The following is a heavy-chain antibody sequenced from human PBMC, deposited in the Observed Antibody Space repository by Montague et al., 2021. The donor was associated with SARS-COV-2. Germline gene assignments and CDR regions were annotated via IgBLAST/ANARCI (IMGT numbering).Heavy chain of an antibody. CDR2: IDASGTT. CDR1: GGSIRSDGFY. J-gene: IGHJ6*02. V-gene: IGHV4-61*02. CDR3: ARSAFRYFDRPGMDV. D-gene: IGHD3-9*01. Sequence: TLSLTCTVSGGSIRSDGFYWNWIRQPAGKGLEWIGRIDASGTTNYKPSLKSRVIISLDRSKNQFSLKLSSVIAADTAVYYCARSAFRYFDRPGMDVWGQGTRVTVSS.